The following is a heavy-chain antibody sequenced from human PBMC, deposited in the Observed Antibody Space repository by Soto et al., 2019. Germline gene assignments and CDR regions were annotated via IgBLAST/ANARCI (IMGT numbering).Heavy chain of an antibody. D-gene: IGHD3-22*01. CDR1: GYTFGTSG. Sequence: QVQLVQSGAEVKKPGASVQVSCKASGYTFGTSGISWIRQAPGQGLEWMGWISAYNGNTNYEQKLQDRVTMTTDTSTNTAYLELRSLRSDDTAVYYCARAGHYYDSSGYANWGQGTLVTVSS. J-gene: IGHJ4*02. CDR2: ISAYNGNT. CDR3: ARAGHYYDSSGYAN. V-gene: IGHV1-18*01.